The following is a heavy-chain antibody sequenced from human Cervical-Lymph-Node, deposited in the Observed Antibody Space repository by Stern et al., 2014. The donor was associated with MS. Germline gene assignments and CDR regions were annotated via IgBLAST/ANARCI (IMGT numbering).Heavy chain of an antibody. CDR2: ISSSSSYI. CDR3: ARFSLVTDAFDI. D-gene: IGHD2-8*02. J-gene: IGHJ3*02. CDR1: GFTFSSYS. V-gene: IGHV3-21*01. Sequence: VQLVQSGGGLVKPGGSLRLSCAASGFTFSSYSMNWVRQAPGKGLEWVSSISSSSSYIYYADSVKGRFTISRDNAKNSLYLQMNSLRAEDTAVYYCARFSLVTDAFDIWGQGTMVTVSS.